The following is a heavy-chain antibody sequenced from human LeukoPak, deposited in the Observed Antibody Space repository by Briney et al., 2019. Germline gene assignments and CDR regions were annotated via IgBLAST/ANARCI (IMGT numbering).Heavy chain of an antibody. CDR3: ARRAITSARGDWFDP. J-gene: IGHJ5*02. D-gene: IGHD3-16*01. CDR2: IYYSGST. CDR1: GGSISSSSYY. V-gene: IGHV4-39*01. Sequence: SETLSLTCTVSGGSISSSSYYWGWLRQSPGKGLEWIGSIYYSGSTYYNPSLKSLITISVDTSKNQFSLKLSSVTAADTAVYYCARRAITSARGDWFDPWGQGTLVTVSS.